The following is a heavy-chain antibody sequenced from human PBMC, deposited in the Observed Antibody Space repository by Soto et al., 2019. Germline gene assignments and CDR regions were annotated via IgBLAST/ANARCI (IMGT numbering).Heavy chain of an antibody. V-gene: IGHV3-23*01. CDR3: AKVTKRAAAGRYEYY. CDR2: ISGIGGSS. CDR1: GFAFSTYA. J-gene: IGHJ6*03. Sequence: EVQLLESGGALEHPGGSLRLSCAASGFAFSTYAMTWARQAPGKGLEWVSVISGIGGSSYYAASVKGRFTISRDNSKNTLFLQMNGLRAEDTAVYYCAKVTKRAAAGRYEYY. D-gene: IGHD6-13*01.